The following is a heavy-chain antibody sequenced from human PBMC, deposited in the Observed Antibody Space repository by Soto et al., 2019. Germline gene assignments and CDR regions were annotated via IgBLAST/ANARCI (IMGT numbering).Heavy chain of an antibody. J-gene: IGHJ4*02. D-gene: IGHD6-13*01. Sequence: GGSLRLSCAASGFTFSSYAMHWVRQAPGKGLEWVAVISYDGSNKYYADSVKGRFTISRDNSKNTLYLQMNSLRAEDTAVYYCAREGQQLVFDYWGQGTLVTVSS. CDR1: GFTFSSYA. CDR2: ISYDGSNK. CDR3: AREGQQLVFDY. V-gene: IGHV3-30-3*01.